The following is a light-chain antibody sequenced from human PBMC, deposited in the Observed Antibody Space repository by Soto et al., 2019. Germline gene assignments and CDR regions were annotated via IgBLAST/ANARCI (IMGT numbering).Light chain of an antibody. CDR2: AAS. CDR1: QSISNY. J-gene: IGKJ3*01. Sequence: DIQMTQSPTSLSASVGDRVTITCRASQSISNYLTWYQLKSGKGPQLLIYAASSLQTGVPSRFSGSGSGTDFTLTISSLQPEDFVTYYCQQSASSPQTFGPGTKVDIK. V-gene: IGKV1-39*01. CDR3: QQSASSPQT.